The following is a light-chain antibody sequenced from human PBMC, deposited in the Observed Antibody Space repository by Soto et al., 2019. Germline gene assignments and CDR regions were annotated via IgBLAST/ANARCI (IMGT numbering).Light chain of an antibody. J-gene: IGKJ4*01. CDR3: LQYDSLPLT. V-gene: IGKV1-33*01. CDR2: DAS. CDR1: QDINNF. Sequence: DIQMTQSPSSLSASVGDRVTITCQASQDINNFLNWYQQKPGKAPKLLIYDASNLQTGAPSRFTGSGSASGTDFTFTISSLQPEDIATYYCLQYDSLPLTFGGGTKVEIK.